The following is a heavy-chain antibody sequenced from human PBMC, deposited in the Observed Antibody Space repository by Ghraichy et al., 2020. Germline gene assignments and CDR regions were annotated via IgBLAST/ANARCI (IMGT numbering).Heavy chain of an antibody. CDR1: GGSISSGGYY. V-gene: IGHV4-31*03. CDR2: IYYSGST. J-gene: IGHJ3*02. Sequence: SQTLSLTCTVSGGSISSGGYYWSWIRQHPGKGLEWIGYIYYSGSTYYNPSLKSRVTISVDTSKNQFSLKLSSVTAADTAVCYCARGQRNYYDSSGYYLGAFDIWGQGTIVTVSS. D-gene: IGHD3-22*01. CDR3: ARGQRNYYDSSGYYLGAFDI.